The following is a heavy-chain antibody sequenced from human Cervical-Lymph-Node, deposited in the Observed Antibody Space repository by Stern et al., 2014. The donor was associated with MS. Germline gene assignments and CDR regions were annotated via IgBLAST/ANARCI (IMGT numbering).Heavy chain of an antibody. CDR3: ARHHGHSPTPFDS. CDR1: RDSLTHYW. Sequence: EMQLVESGAEVKKPGESLKISCKASRDSLTHYWIGWVRQMPGKSLEGMGIIFPGDSDTKYSPSFEGQVTFSVDRSTSTAYLQWSSLKASDTAIYYCARHHGHSPTPFDSWGQGTRVTVSS. V-gene: IGHV5-51*01. J-gene: IGHJ4*02. CDR2: IFPGDSDT. D-gene: IGHD5-24*01.